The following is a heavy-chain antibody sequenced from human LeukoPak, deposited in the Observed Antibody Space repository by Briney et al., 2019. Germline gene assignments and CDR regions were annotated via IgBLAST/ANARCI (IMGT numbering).Heavy chain of an antibody. CDR1: EGTFSSYA. CDR2: TIPFFGTA. J-gene: IGHJ6*03. V-gene: IGHV1-69*06. CDR3: ARGVPTTVTTWYYYYYYMDV. Sequence: SVKVSCKASEGTFSSYAISWVGRALGQGLEWLGGTIPFFGTANYAQKFQGRVTITADKSTSTAYMELSSLRSEDTAVYYCARGVPTTVTTWYYYYYYMDVWGKGTTVTVSS. D-gene: IGHD4-17*01.